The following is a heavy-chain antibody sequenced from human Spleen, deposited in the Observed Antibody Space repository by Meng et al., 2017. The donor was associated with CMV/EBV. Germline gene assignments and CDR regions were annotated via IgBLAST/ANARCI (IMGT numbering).Heavy chain of an antibody. CDR2: IKSRAYGGTK. CDR3: ATSPLDWSLYGMDV. J-gene: IGHJ6*02. Sequence: GESLKISCTAAGFTFRDYAMNWVRQAPGKGLEWVAFIKSRAYGGTKEYAASVKGRFTISRDDSKSIAYLLMNSLKTEDTAVYYCATSPLDWSLYGMDVWGQGTTVTVSS. D-gene: IGHD3/OR15-3a*01. V-gene: IGHV3-49*04. CDR1: GFTFRDYA.